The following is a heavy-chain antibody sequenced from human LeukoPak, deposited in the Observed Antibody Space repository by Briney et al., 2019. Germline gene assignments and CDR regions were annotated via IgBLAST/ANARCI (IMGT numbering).Heavy chain of an antibody. CDR1: GFTFSNCA. J-gene: IGHJ4*02. D-gene: IGHD1-26*01. CDR3: AKDVWRYSGSYYDFDY. V-gene: IGHV3-23*01. Sequence: GGSLRLSCAGSGFTFSNCAMSWVRQAPGKGLEWVSGINLSGSSTYYADSVKGRFTISRDNSKNTLYLQMNSLRAEDTAVYYCAKDVWRYSGSYYDFDYWGQGTLVTVSS. CDR2: INLSGSST.